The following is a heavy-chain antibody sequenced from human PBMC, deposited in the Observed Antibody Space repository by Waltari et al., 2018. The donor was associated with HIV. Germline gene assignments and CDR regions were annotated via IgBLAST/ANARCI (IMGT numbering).Heavy chain of an antibody. Sequence: QLQLQESGPGLVKPSETLSLTCTVSGGSISDTTYYWGWIRQPPGKGLEWVGSIYYSGSTYYSPSLKSRVTIAVDTSKSQFSLRLTSVTAADAALYYCARLHSSGWYFDHWGQGTLVTVSS. CDR2: IYYSGST. D-gene: IGHD6-19*01. CDR1: GGSISDTTYY. CDR3: ARLHSSGWYFDH. J-gene: IGHJ4*02. V-gene: IGHV4-39*01.